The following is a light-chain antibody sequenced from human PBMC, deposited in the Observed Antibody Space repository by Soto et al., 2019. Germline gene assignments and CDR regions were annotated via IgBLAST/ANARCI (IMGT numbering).Light chain of an antibody. CDR3: SSYTSSSTWV. CDR1: TSDVGSYNY. J-gene: IGLJ3*02. CDR2: DVS. V-gene: IGLV2-14*01. Sequence: QSVLTQPASVSGSPGQSITISCTGTTSDVGSYNYVSWYQKNPGKAPKLLVYDVSNRPSGVSNRFSGSKSGNTASLPISGLQPEDEADYYCSSYTSSSTWVFGGGTKLTVL.